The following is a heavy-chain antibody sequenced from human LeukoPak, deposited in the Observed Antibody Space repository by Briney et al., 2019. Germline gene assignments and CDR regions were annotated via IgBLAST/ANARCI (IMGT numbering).Heavy chain of an antibody. CDR1: GGSFSGYY. CDR3: ARVRIVATPRDYNWFDP. V-gene: IGHV4-34*01. D-gene: IGHD5-12*01. J-gene: IGHJ5*02. CDR2: INHSGST. Sequence: PSETLSLTCAVYGGSFSGYYWSWIRQPPGKGLEWIGEINHSGSTNYNPSLKSRVTISVDTSKNQFSLKLSSVTAADTAMYYCARVRIVATPRDYNWFDPWGQGTLVTVSS.